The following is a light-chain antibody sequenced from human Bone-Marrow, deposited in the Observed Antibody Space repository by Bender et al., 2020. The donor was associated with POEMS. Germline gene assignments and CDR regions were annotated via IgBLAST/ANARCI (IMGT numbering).Light chain of an antibody. CDR1: SSNTGSGYD. V-gene: IGLV1-40*01. CDR2: GYN. J-gene: IGLJ3*02. Sequence: QSALTQPASVSGSPGQSTTISCTGSSSNTGSGYDINWYQHLPGTATKLLIYGYNNRPSGVPDRFSGSKSGTSASLAITGLQAEDEGDYYCQSYDNSLGGWVFGGGTKLTVL. CDR3: QSYDNSLGGWV.